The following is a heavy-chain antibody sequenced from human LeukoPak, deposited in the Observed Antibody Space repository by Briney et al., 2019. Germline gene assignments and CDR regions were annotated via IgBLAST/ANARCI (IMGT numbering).Heavy chain of an antibody. D-gene: IGHD5-18*01. CDR1: GGSISSSSYY. J-gene: IGHJ4*02. Sequence: SETLSLTCTVSGGSISSSSYYWGWIRQPPGKGLEWIGSIYYSGSTYYNPSLKSRVTISVDTSKNQFSLKLSSVTAADTAVYYCARADTAMVTFDYWGRGTLVTVSS. V-gene: IGHV4-39*07. CDR2: IYYSGST. CDR3: ARADTAMVTFDY.